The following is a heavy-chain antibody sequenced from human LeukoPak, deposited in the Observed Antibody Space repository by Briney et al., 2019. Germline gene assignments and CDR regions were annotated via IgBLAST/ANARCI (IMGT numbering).Heavy chain of an antibody. CDR3: ARSSLGTITAGPFDY. D-gene: IGHD5-12*01. CDR2: ISGYNGNT. CDR1: GYTFSSYG. V-gene: IGHV1-18*01. J-gene: IGHJ4*02. Sequence: ASVKVSCKASGYTFSSYGIAWVRQAPGQGLEWMGWISGYNGNTNYAQKLQGRVSVTTDTSTTTAYMELRSLTSDDTALYYCARSSLGTITAGPFDYWGQGTLVTVSS.